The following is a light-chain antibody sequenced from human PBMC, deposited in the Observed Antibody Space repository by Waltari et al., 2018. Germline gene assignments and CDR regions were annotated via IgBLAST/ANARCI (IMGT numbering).Light chain of an antibody. CDR2: DAS. CDR1: QSISSW. V-gene: IGKV1-5*01. CDR3: QQYNSYWT. Sequence: DIQMTQSPSTLSASVGDRVTITCRAGQSISSWFAWYQQKPGKAPKLLIYDASSLESGVPSRFSGSGSGTEFTLTISSLQPDDFATYYCQQYNSYWTFGQGTKVEIK. J-gene: IGKJ1*01.